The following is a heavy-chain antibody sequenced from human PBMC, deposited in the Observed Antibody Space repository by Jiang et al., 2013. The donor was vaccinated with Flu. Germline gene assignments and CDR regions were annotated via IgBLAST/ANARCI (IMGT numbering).Heavy chain of an antibody. D-gene: IGHD3-22*01. CDR1: GGSVSSGSYY. Sequence: GPGLVKPSETLSLTCTVSGGSVSSGSYYWSWIRQPPGKGLEWIGYIYYSGSTNYNPSLKSRVTISVDTSKNQFSLKLSSVTAADTAVYYCARALDNYYDSSGYFTSWGQGTLVIVSS. J-gene: IGHJ4*02. V-gene: IGHV4-61*01. CDR2: IYYSGST. CDR3: ARALDNYYDSSGYFTS.